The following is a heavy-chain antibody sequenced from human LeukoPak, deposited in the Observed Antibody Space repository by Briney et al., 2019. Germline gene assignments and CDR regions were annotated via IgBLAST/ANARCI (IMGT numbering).Heavy chain of an antibody. Sequence: GGSLRLSCAASGFTFSTYSMNWVRQAPGKGLEWVSYIDTSGTTIYYADSVKGRFTISRDNSKNTLYLQMNSLRAEDTAVYYCAKDHRIYDSSGYYIDYWGQGTLVTVSS. J-gene: IGHJ4*02. CDR2: IDTSGTTI. V-gene: IGHV3-48*01. CDR1: GFTFSTYS. D-gene: IGHD3-22*01. CDR3: AKDHRIYDSSGYYIDY.